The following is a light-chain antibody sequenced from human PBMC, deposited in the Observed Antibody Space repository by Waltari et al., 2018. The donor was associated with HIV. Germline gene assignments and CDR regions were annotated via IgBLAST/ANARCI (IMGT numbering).Light chain of an antibody. CDR3: SAWDTSLRTWV. V-gene: IGLV10-54*04. J-gene: IGLJ3*02. CDR1: SYNVSNQG. Sequence: QAGLTQPPSVSKVLRQTATLTCTGNSYNVSNQGATWLQQRLRHPPTLISYRNNNRPSGLSERFSASSSGSTASLTMTRLRPEDEADYYCSAWDTSLRTWVFGGGTNLTVL. CDR2: RNN.